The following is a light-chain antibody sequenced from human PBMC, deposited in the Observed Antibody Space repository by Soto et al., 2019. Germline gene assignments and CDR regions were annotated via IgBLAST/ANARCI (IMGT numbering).Light chain of an antibody. CDR2: EVT. CDR1: SGDLGSYNR. J-gene: IGLJ1*01. Sequence: QSALTQPASVSGSPGQSITISCTGTSGDLGSYNRVSWYQQHPGKAPKLIIYEVTDRPSGVSNRFSCSKSGNTASLTISGLQAEDEAEYSCSSYTNINTRACVFGTGTKLTVL. CDR3: SSYTNINTRACV. V-gene: IGLV2-14*01.